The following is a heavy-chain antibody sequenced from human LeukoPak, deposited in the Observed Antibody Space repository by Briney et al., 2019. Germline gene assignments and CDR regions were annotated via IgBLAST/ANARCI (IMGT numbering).Heavy chain of an antibody. V-gene: IGHV3-53*01. J-gene: IGHJ1*01. CDR3: AKVMTAEYFQH. CDR1: GFTVSSNY. Sequence: GGSLRLSCAASGFTVSSNYMSWVRQAPGKGLEWVSVIYSDGNTYYADSVKGRFTISRDNSKNTLYLQMNSLRAEDTAVYYCAKVMTAEYFQHWGQGTLVTVSS. CDR2: IYSDGNT.